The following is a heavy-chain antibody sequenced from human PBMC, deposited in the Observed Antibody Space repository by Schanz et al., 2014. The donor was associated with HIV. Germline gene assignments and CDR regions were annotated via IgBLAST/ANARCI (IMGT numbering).Heavy chain of an antibody. Sequence: QVQLVESGGGVVQPGRSLRLSCAASGFTLRSYGMHWVRQAPGKGLEWVAVILQDASNEYYADSVKGRFTISRDKLKNTVHLQMNGLRAEDTAVYYCAKDQGYDFWSGYYNYYDMDVWGQGTTVTVSS. J-gene: IGHJ6*02. V-gene: IGHV3-30*18. CDR1: GFTLRSYG. D-gene: IGHD3-3*01. CDR2: ILQDASNE. CDR3: AKDQGYDFWSGYYNYYDMDV.